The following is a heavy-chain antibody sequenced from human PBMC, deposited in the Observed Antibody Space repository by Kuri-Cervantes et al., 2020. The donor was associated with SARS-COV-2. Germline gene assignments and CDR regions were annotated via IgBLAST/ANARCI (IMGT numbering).Heavy chain of an antibody. Sequence: GESLKISCAASGFTFSRYWMHWVCQAPEKGLEWVADIKCDGSEKYYVDSVKGRLTISRDNAKNTVNLQMNSLRGEGTALYYCARAGYSTGWFPDWYFDLWGRGTLVTVSS. CDR3: ARAGYSTGWFPDWYFDL. J-gene: IGHJ2*01. CDR2: IKCDGSEK. D-gene: IGHD6-19*01. CDR1: GFTFSRYW. V-gene: IGHV3-52*01.